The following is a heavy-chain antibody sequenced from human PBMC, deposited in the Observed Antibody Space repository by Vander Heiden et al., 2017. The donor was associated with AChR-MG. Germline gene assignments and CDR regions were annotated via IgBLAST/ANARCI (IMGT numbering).Heavy chain of an antibody. CDR2: IYYSGST. Sequence: QVQLQESGPGLVKPSATLSLTCTVSGGSISSYYWSWIRQPPGKGLEWIGYIYYSGSTNYNPSLKSRVTISVDTSKNQFSLKLSSVTAADTAVYYCARVYDRHRHSPGYYYYGMDVWGQGTTVTVSS. J-gene: IGHJ6*02. D-gene: IGHD3-3*01. CDR1: GGSISSYY. V-gene: IGHV4-59*01. CDR3: ARVYDRHRHSPGYYYYGMDV.